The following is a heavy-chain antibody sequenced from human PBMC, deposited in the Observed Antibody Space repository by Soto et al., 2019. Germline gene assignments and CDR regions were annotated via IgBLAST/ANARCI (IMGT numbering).Heavy chain of an antibody. Sequence: QVQLVESGGGVVQPGRSLRLSCAASGFTFSTYGMHWVRQAPGRGLEWVAVIWNDGSNEYYADSVKGRFTTSRDNSKNKLYLQMSSLRAEDTAVYYCARDHGCSATTCYDGGWFDPWGQGTLVTVSS. CDR2: IWNDGSNE. J-gene: IGHJ5*02. V-gene: IGHV3-33*01. CDR1: GFTFSTYG. CDR3: ARDHGCSATTCYDGGWFDP. D-gene: IGHD2-2*01.